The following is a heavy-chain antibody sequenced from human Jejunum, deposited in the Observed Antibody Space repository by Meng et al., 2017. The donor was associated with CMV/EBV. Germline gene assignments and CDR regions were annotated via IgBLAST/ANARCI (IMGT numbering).Heavy chain of an antibody. J-gene: IGHJ6*02. Sequence: WVRQAPGKGLEWVAFVRYDGSNKNYADSVKGRFSISRDNSKNTLYLQMNSLRAEDTAVYYCAKDVTPYIVVVPTAIYSSYYYGMDVWGQGTTVTVSS. CDR3: AKDVTPYIVVVPTAIYSSYYYGMDV. V-gene: IGHV3-30*02. D-gene: IGHD2-2*01. CDR2: VRYDGSNK.